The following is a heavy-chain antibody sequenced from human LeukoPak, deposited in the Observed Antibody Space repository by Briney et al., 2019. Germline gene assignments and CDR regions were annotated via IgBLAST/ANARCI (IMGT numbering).Heavy chain of an antibody. CDR3: GSKIGAADFDY. CDR2: TKQDGSEK. V-gene: IGHV3-7*01. Sequence: GGSLRLSCAASGFTFRSYWMSWVRQAPGKGLEWVANTKQDGSEKYYVDSVKGRFTISRDNAKNSLYLQMNSLRDEDTAVYYCGSKIGAADFDYWGQGTLVTVPS. CDR1: GFTFRSYW. D-gene: IGHD6-13*01. J-gene: IGHJ4*02.